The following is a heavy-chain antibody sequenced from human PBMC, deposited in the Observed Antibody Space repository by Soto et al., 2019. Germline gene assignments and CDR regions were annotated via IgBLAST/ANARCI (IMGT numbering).Heavy chain of an antibody. J-gene: IGHJ5*02. D-gene: IGHD2-15*01. V-gene: IGHV3-30-3*01. CDR2: ISYDGSNK. CDR1: GFTFSSYA. CDR3: ARDNPTVVTDNWFDP. Sequence: QVQLVESGGGVVQPGRSLRLSCAASGFTFSSYAMHWVRQAPGKGLEWVAVISYDGSNKYYADSVKGRFTISRDNSKNTLYLQMNSLRAEDTAVYYCARDNPTVVTDNWFDPWGQGTLVTVSS.